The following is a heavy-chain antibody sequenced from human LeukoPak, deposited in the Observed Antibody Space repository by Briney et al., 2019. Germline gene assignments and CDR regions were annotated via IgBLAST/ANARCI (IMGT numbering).Heavy chain of an antibody. J-gene: IGHJ5*02. D-gene: IGHD6-13*01. CDR1: GFTFSSYW. CDR2: IKQDGSEK. Sequence: PGGSLRLSCAASGFTFSSYWMSWVRQAPGKGLEWVANIKQDGSEKYYVDSVKGRFTISRDNAKNSLYLQMNSLRAEDTAVYYCARDRYSSSWYSYEWFDPWGQGTLVTVSS. V-gene: IGHV3-7*01. CDR3: ARDRYSSSWYSYEWFDP.